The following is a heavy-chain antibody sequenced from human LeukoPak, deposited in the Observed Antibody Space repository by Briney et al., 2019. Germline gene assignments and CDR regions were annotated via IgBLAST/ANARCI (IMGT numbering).Heavy chain of an antibody. CDR2: ISSSSSYT. V-gene: IGHV3-11*06. J-gene: IGHJ4*02. Sequence: GGSLRLSCAASGFTFSDYYMSWIRQATGKGLEWVSYISSSSSYTNYADSVKGRFTISRDNAKNSLYLQMNSLRAEDTAVYYCARYCSGGSCSLDYWGQGTLVTVSS. CDR3: ARYCSGGSCSLDY. D-gene: IGHD2-15*01. CDR1: GFTFSDYY.